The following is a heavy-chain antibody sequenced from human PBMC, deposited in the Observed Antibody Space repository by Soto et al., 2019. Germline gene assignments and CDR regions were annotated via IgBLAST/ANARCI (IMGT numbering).Heavy chain of an antibody. CDR3: ARDYSFHPLLWFGAGDPNYGMDV. CDR1: GYTFTGYY. J-gene: IGHJ6*02. D-gene: IGHD3-10*01. V-gene: IGHV1-2*04. Sequence: QVQLVQSGAEVKKPGASVKVSCKASGYTFTGYYMHWVRQAPGQGLEWMGWIIPNSGGTNYAQKFQGWVTMTRHTSISPAYMELSRLRSDDTAVHYCARDYSFHPLLWFGAGDPNYGMDVWGQGTTVTVSS. CDR2: IIPNSGGT.